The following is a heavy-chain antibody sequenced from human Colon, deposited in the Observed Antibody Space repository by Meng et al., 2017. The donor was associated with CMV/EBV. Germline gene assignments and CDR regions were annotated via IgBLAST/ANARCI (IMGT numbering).Heavy chain of an antibody. CDR3: ARDTPHNAFEP. CDR1: GFTFNKYW. D-gene: IGHD2-15*01. CDR2: INNEGSGA. Sequence: CVASGFTFNKYWMKWVRQPPGGGLVWLSRINNEGSGATYADSVRGRFTVSRDNARNTVYLQMNNLRDEDTAVYYCARDTPHNAFEPWGHGTLVTVSS. V-gene: IGHV3-74*01. J-gene: IGHJ5*02.